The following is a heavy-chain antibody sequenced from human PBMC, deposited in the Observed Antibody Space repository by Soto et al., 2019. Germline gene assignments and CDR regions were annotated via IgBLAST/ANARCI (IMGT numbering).Heavy chain of an antibody. D-gene: IGHD3-9*01. Sequence: PSETLSLTCGVYGESFSGCYWSCLRQPPGKGLVWIGEINHSGSTNYNPSLTSRVTISVDTSNNQFSRKLSSMTAADTAVYYCARGPLLRYAARNDYAIWGQGTLLTV. J-gene: IGHJ3*02. CDR1: GESFSGCY. CDR2: INHSGST. V-gene: IGHV4-34*01. CDR3: ARGPLLRYAARNDYAI.